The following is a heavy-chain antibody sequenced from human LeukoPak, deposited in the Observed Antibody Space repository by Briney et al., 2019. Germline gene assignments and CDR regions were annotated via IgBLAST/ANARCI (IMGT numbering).Heavy chain of an antibody. CDR1: GYTFTGYY. Sequence: ASVEVSCKASGYTFTGYYMHWVRQAPGQGLEWMGWINPNSGGTNYAQKFQGRVTMTRDTSISTAYMELSRLRSDDTAVYYCARYSMTTVTSGGYWGQGTLVTVSS. D-gene: IGHD4-17*01. CDR2: INPNSGGT. J-gene: IGHJ4*02. V-gene: IGHV1-2*02. CDR3: ARYSMTTVTSGGY.